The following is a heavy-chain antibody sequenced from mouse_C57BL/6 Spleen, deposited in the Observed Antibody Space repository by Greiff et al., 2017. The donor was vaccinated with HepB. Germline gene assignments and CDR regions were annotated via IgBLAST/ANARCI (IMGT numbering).Heavy chain of an antibody. CDR1: GYTFTDYN. V-gene: IGHV1-18*01. J-gene: IGHJ1*03. D-gene: IGHD1-1*01. CDR3: ARGHYGSSHWYFDV. CDR2: INPNNGGT. Sequence: EVQLQQSGPELVKPGASVKIPCKASGYTFTDYNMDWVKQSHGKSLEWIGDINPNNGGTIYNQKFKGKATLTVDKSSSTAYMELRSLTSEDTAVYYCARGHYGSSHWYFDVWGTRTTVTVSS.